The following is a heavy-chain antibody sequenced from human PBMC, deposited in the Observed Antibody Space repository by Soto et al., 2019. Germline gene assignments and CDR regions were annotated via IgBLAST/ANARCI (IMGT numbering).Heavy chain of an antibody. Sequence: GGDCWSRKKKNPGKGLEWIGYIYYSGSTYYNPSLKSRVTISVDTSKNQFSLKLSSVTAADTAVYYCARVGYDFWSGYYYQDYYYGMDVWGQGTTVTVSS. V-gene: IGHV4-31*02. CDR1: GGDC. J-gene: IGHJ6*02. CDR3: ARVGYDFWSGYYYQDYYYGMDV. CDR2: IYYSGST. D-gene: IGHD3-3*01.